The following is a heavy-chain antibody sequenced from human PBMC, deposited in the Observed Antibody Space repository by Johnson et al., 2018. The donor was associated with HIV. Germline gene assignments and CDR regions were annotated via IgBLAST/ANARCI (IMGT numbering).Heavy chain of an antibody. CDR3: GKVRIPVAGFDAFDI. CDR1: GFTFSSYG. V-gene: IGHV3-30-3*02. Sequence: QVQLVESGGGVVQPGRSLRLSCAASGFTFSSYGIHWVRQAPGKGLEWVAVISYDGSNKYYADSVKGRFTISRDNSKNTRYLKMNSLRGEDTALYYCGKVRIPVAGFDAFDIWGQGTMVIVSS. J-gene: IGHJ3*02. CDR2: ISYDGSNK. D-gene: IGHD6-19*01.